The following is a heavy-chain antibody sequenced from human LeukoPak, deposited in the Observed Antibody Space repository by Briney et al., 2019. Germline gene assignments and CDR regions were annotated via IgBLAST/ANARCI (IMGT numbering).Heavy chain of an antibody. D-gene: IGHD1-26*01. CDR3: ARGYGVGATRVGLDY. Sequence: SETLSLTCTVSGGSISPYYWSWIRQPPGKGLEWIGYIYYSGSTNYNPSLKSRVTISVDTSKNQFSLKLSSVTAADTAVYYCARGYGVGATRVGLDYWGQGTLVTVSS. V-gene: IGHV4-59*12. J-gene: IGHJ4*02. CDR2: IYYSGST. CDR1: GGSISPYY.